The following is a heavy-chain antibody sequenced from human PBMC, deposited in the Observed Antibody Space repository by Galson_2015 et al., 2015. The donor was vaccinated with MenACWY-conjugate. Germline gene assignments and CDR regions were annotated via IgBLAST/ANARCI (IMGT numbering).Heavy chain of an antibody. CDR2: ISATGGSR. CDR3: AKGLTLFRGVIITRAFDF. Sequence: SLRLSCAASGFTFNKIDMSWVRQTPGKGLEWVSSISATGGSRFYADPVKGRFTLSRDHSQNNLDLQMDSLRVEDMAIYYCAKGLTLFRGVIITRAFDFWGQGSLVTVSS. J-gene: IGHJ4*02. CDR1: GFTFNKID. V-gene: IGHV3-23*01. D-gene: IGHD3-10*01.